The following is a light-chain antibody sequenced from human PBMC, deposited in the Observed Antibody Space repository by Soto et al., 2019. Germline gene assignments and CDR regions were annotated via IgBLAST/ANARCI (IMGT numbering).Light chain of an antibody. V-gene: IGLV3-21*04. CDR2: NDS. J-gene: IGLJ2*01. CDR3: QVWDSSSDHVI. CDR1: NIGSKS. Sequence: SYELTQTLSVSVAPGKTASITCGGNNIGSKSVHWYQQKPGQAPVLVICNDSDRPSGIPERFSGSKFGNTATLTISRVEAGDEADYYCQVWDSSSDHVIFGGGTKLTVL.